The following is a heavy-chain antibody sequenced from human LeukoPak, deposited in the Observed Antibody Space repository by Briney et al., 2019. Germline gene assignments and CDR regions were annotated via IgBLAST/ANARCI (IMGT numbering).Heavy chain of an antibody. CDR3: ARDSDFDC. Sequence: PGGSLRLSCAASGFTFSNYIMNWVRQAPGKGLEWVSSISSSSTYIYYADSVKGRFTISRDNAKNSLYLQMNSLRAEDTALYHCARDSDFDCWGQGTLVTVSS. J-gene: IGHJ4*02. CDR2: ISSSSTYI. V-gene: IGHV3-21*01. CDR1: GFTFSNYI.